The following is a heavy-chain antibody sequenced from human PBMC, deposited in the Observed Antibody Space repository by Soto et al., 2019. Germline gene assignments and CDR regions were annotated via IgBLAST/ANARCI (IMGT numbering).Heavy chain of an antibody. V-gene: IGHV3-23*01. D-gene: IGHD3-22*01. CDR1: GFTFSSYA. CDR2: ISGSGGST. J-gene: IGHJ4*02. Sequence: GGSLRLSCAASGFTFSSYAMSWVRQAPGKGLEWVSAISGSGGSTYYADSVKGRFTISRDNSKNTLYLQMNSLRAEDTAVYYCAKDVYYDSSGYYDYWGQGTLVTVSS. CDR3: AKDVYYDSSGYYDY.